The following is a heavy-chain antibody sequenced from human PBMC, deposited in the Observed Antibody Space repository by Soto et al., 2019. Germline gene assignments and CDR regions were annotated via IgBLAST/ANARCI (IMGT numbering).Heavy chain of an antibody. CDR2: VSTSGRST. Sequence: GGSLRLSCSASGFIFSESTIYWVRQVPGKGLEAISAVSTSGRSTYYADSVKDRFTISRDNSKNTLFLQMGSLRPEDTAIYYCVKQAHGLDGVAFDYWGQGTLVTVSS. V-gene: IGHV3-64D*06. CDR1: GFIFSEST. J-gene: IGHJ4*02. D-gene: IGHD2-15*01. CDR3: VKQAHGLDGVAFDY.